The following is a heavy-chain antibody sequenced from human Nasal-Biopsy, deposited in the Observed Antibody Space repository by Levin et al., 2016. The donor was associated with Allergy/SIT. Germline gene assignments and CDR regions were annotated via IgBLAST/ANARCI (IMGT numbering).Heavy chain of an antibody. Sequence: GGSLRLSCSASGFTFSRYAIHWVRQAPGNGLEYVSVISNDGATTYYADSVRGRFTISRDNSKNTVFLQMSSLKDEDTAVYYCVKDLWEGETTIGGDYWGQGTLVTVSS. J-gene: IGHJ4*02. D-gene: IGHD1-1*01. CDR1: GFTFSRYA. CDR3: VKDLWEGETTIGGDY. CDR2: ISNDGATT. V-gene: IGHV3-64D*06.